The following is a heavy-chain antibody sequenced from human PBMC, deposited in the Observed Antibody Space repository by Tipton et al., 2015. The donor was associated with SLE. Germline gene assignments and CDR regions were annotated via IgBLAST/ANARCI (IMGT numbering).Heavy chain of an antibody. J-gene: IGHJ5*02. CDR2: INHSGST. CDR3: ASLYYDFWSGFLWFDP. V-gene: IGHV4-34*01. Sequence: TLSLTCAVHGGSFSGYYWSWIRQPPGKGLEWIGEINHSGSTNYNPSLKSRVTISVDTSKNQFSLKLSSVTAADTAVYYCASLYYDFWSGFLWFDPWGQGTLVTVSS. CDR1: GGSFSGYY. D-gene: IGHD3-3*01.